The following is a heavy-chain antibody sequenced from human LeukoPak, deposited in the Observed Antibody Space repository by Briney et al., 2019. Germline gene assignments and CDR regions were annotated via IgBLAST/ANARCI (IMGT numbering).Heavy chain of an antibody. Sequence: PGGSLRLSCAASGFAFEDYGMHWVRQAPGKGLEWVSSISWHSGNIAYVDSVKGRFNISRDNAKNSLSLQMNSLRAEDTALYYCAKGRGLRFFDWLLKKDAFDIWGQGTMVTVS. CDR1: GFAFEDYG. CDR2: ISWHSGNI. CDR3: AKGRGLRFFDWLLKKDAFDI. V-gene: IGHV3-9*01. D-gene: IGHD3-3*01. J-gene: IGHJ3*02.